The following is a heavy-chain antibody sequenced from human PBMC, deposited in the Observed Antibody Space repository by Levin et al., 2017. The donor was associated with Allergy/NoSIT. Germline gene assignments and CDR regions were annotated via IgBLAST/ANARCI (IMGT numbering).Heavy chain of an antibody. V-gene: IGHV3-9*01. CDR3: AKDMGSSWYRRGEGWFDP. D-gene: IGHD6-13*01. CDR1: GFTFDDYA. Sequence: PGGSLRLSCAASGFTFDDYAMHWVRQAPGKGLEWVSGISWNSGSIGYADSVKGRFTISRDNAKNSLYLQMNSLRAEDTALYYCAKDMGSSWYRRGEGWFDPWGQGTLVTVSS. CDR2: ISWNSGSI. J-gene: IGHJ5*02.